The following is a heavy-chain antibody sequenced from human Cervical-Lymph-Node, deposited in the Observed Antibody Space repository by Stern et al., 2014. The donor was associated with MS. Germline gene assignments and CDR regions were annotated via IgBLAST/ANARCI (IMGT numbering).Heavy chain of an antibody. Sequence: VQLVESGAEVKRPGASVKVSCKAYGYTFSSYNINWVRQASGQRLAFLGWMNPDSGNTGYAQKFQGRVTMTWITSISTAYLELSSLKSEDTAIYYCARTFDYGGNSAFDYWGQGTLVTVSS. D-gene: IGHD4-23*01. CDR2: MNPDSGNT. J-gene: IGHJ4*02. V-gene: IGHV1-8*01. CDR1: GYTFSSYN. CDR3: ARTFDYGGNSAFDY.